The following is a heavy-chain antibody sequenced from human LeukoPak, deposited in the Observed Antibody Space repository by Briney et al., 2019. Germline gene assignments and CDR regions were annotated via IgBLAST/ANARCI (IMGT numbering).Heavy chain of an antibody. V-gene: IGHV1-18*04. J-gene: IGHJ4*02. CDR3: ARAYGDY. Sequence: GGSVQVSCKAPGSPFTSYGMSWARRAPGQGLGWMGWINAYKGNPNYSQKLQGRVTIPTDTSTSTAYMELRSLRSDDTAVYYCARAYGDYWGQGTLVTVSS. CDR2: INAYKGNP. CDR1: GSPFTSYG. D-gene: IGHD4-17*01.